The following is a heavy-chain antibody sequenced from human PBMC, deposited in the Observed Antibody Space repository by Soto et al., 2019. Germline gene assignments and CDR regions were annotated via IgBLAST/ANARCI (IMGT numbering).Heavy chain of an antibody. CDR2: IGPRDYYA. V-gene: IGHV5-10-1*01. CDR3: ARHVFYRSSPKYQLLSPRVCYGLDV. J-gene: IGHJ6*02. D-gene: IGHD2-2*01. CDR1: GYSFTSYW. Sequence: GESLKISCKGSGYSFTSYWISWVRQMPGEGLEWVGRIGPRDYYANSSPSFQGHVTISADKSISTAYLQWSSLKASDTAIYYCARHVFYRSSPKYQLLSPRVCYGLDVWGQGTTVTVSS.